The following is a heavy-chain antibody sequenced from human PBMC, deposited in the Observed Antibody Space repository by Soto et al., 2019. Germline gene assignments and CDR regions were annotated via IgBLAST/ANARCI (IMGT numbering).Heavy chain of an antibody. V-gene: IGHV4-30-4*01. D-gene: IGHD3-22*01. CDR1: GGSISSGDYY. CDR3: ARGWRRFYYDISGDSGSFDY. CDR2: TYYSWST. J-gene: IGHJ4*02. Sequence: QVQLQESGPGLVKPSQTLSLTCTVSGGSISSGDYYWSWIRQPPGKRLEWIGYTYYSWSTYYNPSLKSRVTISVDTSKNQFPRKLSAVTAADTAVYYCARGWRRFYYDISGDSGSFDYWGQGTLVTVSS.